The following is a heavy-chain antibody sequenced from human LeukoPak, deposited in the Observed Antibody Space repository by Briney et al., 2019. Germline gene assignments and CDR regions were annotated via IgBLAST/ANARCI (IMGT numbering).Heavy chain of an antibody. CDR3: AKSTRYYDSSGYVDL. CDR1: GFTFSSYW. CDR2: IKQDGSEK. V-gene: IGHV3-7*01. D-gene: IGHD3-22*01. Sequence: GGSLRLSCAASGFTFSSYWMSWVRQAPGKGLEWVANIKQDGSEKYYVDSVKGRFTVSRDNSKSTLYLQMNSLRPEDTALYYCAKSTRYYDSSGYVDLWGQGTLVTVSS. J-gene: IGHJ5*02.